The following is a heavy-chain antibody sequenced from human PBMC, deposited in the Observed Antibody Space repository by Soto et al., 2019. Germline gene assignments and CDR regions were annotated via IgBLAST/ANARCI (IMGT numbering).Heavy chain of an antibody. V-gene: IGHV2-26*01. J-gene: IGHJ4*02. CDR3: ARIVAGLDYYLDY. CDR1: GFSLSNARMG. CDR2: IFSNAGK. D-gene: IGHD3-3*01. Sequence: QVTLKESGPVLVKPTETLTLTCTVSGFSLSNARMGVSWIRQPPVKALEWLAHIFSNAGKSSSTSLKSSLTIPKDTAKSQVGLTMTHMDPVDTATYYGARIVAGLDYYLDYRGQGTLVTVSS.